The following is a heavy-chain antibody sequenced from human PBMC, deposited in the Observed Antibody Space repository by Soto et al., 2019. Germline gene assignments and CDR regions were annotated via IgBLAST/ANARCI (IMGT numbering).Heavy chain of an antibody. CDR3: ARVGMSGYVGHNAFDI. J-gene: IGHJ3*02. Sequence: VSVKVSCKASGYTFTGYYMHWVRQAPGQGLEWMGWINPNSGGTNYAQKFQGRVTMTRDTSISTAYMELSRLRSDDTAVYYCARVGMSGYVGHNAFDIWGQGPMVTGSS. D-gene: IGHD5-12*01. CDR2: INPNSGGT. CDR1: GYTFTGYY. V-gene: IGHV1-2*02.